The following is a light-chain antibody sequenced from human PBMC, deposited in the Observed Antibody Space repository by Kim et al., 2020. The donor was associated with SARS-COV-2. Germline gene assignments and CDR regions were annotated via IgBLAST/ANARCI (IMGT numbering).Light chain of an antibody. J-gene: IGKJ3*01. CDR2: DAS. CDR1: QSISTF. CDR3: QQRFNWPLT. Sequence: EIVLTQSPATLSLSPGERATLSCRASQSISTFLVWYQQKPGQAPRLLVCDASTRAAGIPARFSGSGSGTDFTLTISSLEPDDFAVYYCQQRFNWPLTFGRGTKVDIK. V-gene: IGKV3-11*01.